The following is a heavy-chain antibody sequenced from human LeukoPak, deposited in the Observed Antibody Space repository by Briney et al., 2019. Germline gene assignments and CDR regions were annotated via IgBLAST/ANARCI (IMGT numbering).Heavy chain of an antibody. CDR3: ARANFPGPSDWFDP. V-gene: IGHV4-31*03. Sequence: PSETLSLTFTVSGGSISSGGYYWSWIRRHPGKGLEWIGYIYYSGSTYYNPSLKSRVTISVDTSKNQFSLKLSSVTAADTAVYYCARANFPGPSDWFDPWGQGALVTVSS. CDR1: GGSISSGGYY. J-gene: IGHJ5*02. CDR2: IYYSGST. D-gene: IGHD3-3*01.